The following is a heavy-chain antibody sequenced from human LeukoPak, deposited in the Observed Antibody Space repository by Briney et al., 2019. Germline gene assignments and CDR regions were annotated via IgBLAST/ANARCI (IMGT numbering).Heavy chain of an antibody. CDR3: ARGITSKTWIDP. CDR1: GFTFSTYW. V-gene: IGHV3-74*01. D-gene: IGHD5/OR15-5a*01. Sequence: GGSLRLSCAASGFTFSTYWMHWVRQAPGKGLVWVSRISSDGSSTTYADSVKGRFTISRDDARDTLYLQMNSLRAEDTAVYYCARGITSKTWIDPWGQGTLVTVSS. CDR2: ISSDGSST. J-gene: IGHJ5*02.